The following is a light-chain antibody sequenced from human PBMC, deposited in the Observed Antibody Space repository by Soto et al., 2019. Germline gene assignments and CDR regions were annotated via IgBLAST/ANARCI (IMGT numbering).Light chain of an antibody. CDR1: QSVSSSY. Sequence: DNVLTQSPGTLSLSPGERATLSCRASQSVSSSYLAWYQQKPGQAPRLLIYGASSRATGIPARFSGSGSGTDFTLIISSLQSEDSAVYYCQQYNSWLWTFGQGTKVDIK. J-gene: IGKJ1*01. CDR2: GAS. V-gene: IGKV3-20*01. CDR3: QQYNSWLWT.